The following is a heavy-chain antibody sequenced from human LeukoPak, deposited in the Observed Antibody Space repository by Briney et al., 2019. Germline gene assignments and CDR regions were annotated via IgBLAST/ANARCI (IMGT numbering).Heavy chain of an antibody. CDR2: IKQDGSEK. V-gene: IGHV3-7*01. J-gene: IGHJ6*03. D-gene: IGHD2-15*01. CDR3: ARDRCSGGSCYSKKRYYYYYMDV. CDR1: GFTFSSYW. Sequence: PGGSLRLSCAASGFTFSSYWMSWVRQAPGKGLEWVANIKQDGSEKYNVDSVKGRLTISRDNAKNSLYLQMNSLRAEDTAVYYCARDRCSGGSCYSKKRYYYYYMDVWGKGTTVTVSS.